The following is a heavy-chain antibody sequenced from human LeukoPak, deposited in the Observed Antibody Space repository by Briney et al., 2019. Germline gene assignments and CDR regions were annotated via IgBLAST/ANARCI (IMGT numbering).Heavy chain of an antibody. J-gene: IGHJ1*01. D-gene: IGHD2-2*02. Sequence: ASVKVSCKASGYTFTSYGISWVRQAPGQRLEWMEWISAYNGNTNYAQKLQGRVTMTTDTSTSTAYMELRSLRPDDTAVYYCARDLEDIVVVPAAIVYFQHWGQGTLVTVSS. V-gene: IGHV1-18*01. CDR1: GYTFTSYG. CDR3: ARDLEDIVVVPAAIVYFQH. CDR2: ISAYNGNT.